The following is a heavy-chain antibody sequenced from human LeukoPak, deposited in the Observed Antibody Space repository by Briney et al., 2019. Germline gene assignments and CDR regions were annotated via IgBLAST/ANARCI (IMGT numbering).Heavy chain of an antibody. CDR3: ARSRYYGSGSYLS. CDR1: GYSISSGYY. V-gene: IGHV4-38-2*01. Sequence: PSETLSLTCAVSGYSISSGYYWGWIRQPPGKGLEWIGSLYHSGSTYYNPSLKSRVTISVDTSKNQFSLKLSSVTAADTAVYYCARSRYYGSGSYLSWGQGTLVTVSS. D-gene: IGHD3-10*01. J-gene: IGHJ5*02. CDR2: LYHSGST.